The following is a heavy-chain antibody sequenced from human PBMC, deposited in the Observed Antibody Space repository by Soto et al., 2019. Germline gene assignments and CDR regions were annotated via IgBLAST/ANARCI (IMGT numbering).Heavy chain of an antibody. J-gene: IGHJ4*02. CDR2: ISWNSGSI. CDR1: GFTFDDYA. Sequence: PGGSLRLSCAASGFTFDDYAMHWVRQAPGKGLEWVSGISWNSGSIGYADSVKGRFTISRDNAKNSLYLQMNSLRAEDTALYYCAKDLSEGIALAGVDYLGQGTLVTGSS. CDR3: AKDLSEGIALAGVDY. V-gene: IGHV3-9*01. D-gene: IGHD6-19*01.